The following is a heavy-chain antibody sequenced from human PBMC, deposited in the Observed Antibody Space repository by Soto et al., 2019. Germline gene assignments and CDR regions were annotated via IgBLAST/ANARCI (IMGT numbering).Heavy chain of an antibody. CDR2: ISYDGSDK. D-gene: IGHD3-22*01. V-gene: IGHV3-30*01. Sequence: GGSLSLSCAASGFTFSSYAMHWVRQAPGKGLEWVALISYDGSDKDYADSVKGRFTISRDNSRNTLFLQMNSLRAEDTAVYYCARDYYKYYDSSGYYRSPAYWGQGTLVTVSS. CDR3: ARDYYKYYDSSGYYRSPAY. J-gene: IGHJ4*02. CDR1: GFTFSSYA.